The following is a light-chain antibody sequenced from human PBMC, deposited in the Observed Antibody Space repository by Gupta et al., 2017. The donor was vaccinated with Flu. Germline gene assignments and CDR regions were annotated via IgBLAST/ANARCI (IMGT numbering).Light chain of an antibody. CDR2: DTT. CDR1: IGSVTSGHH. V-gene: IGLV7-46*01. CDR3: CLYYSGSRV. J-gene: IGLJ2*01. Sequence: QAVGTQEPSVTVSPGGTVTLTCGSIIGSVTSGHHPYWFQQKPGQAPTTLIFDTTYKHSWTPVRFSGSLLGGKAALTLSGAQPEDEAEYYFCLYYSGSRVFGGGTKLTVL.